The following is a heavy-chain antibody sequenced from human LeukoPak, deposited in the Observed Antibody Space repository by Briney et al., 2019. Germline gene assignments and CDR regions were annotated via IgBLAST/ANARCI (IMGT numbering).Heavy chain of an antibody. D-gene: IGHD3-10*01. CDR1: GFSLSTSGMC. J-gene: IGHJ3*02. V-gene: IGHV2-70*11. CDR3: ARTSRLLLGDAFDI. CDR2: IDWHDDK. Sequence: SGPTLVNPTQTLTLTCTFSGFSLSTSGMCVSWIRQPPGKALEWLARIDWHDDKYYSTSLKTRLTISKDTSKNQVVLTMTNMDPVDTATYYCARTSRLLLGDAFDIWGQGTMVTVSS.